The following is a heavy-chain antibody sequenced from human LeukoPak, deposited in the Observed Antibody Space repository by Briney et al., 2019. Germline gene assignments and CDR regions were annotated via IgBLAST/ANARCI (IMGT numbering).Heavy chain of an antibody. J-gene: IGHJ4*02. Sequence: GGSLRLSCAASEFSVGSNYMTWVRQAPGKGLEWVSLSGGSTYYADSVKGRFTISRDNSKNTLYLQMGSLRAEDMAVYYCARSPGSGYSSGWYGGLFDYWGQGTLVTVSS. CDR2: SGGST. CDR3: ARSPGSGYSSGWYGGLFDY. V-gene: IGHV3-66*01. D-gene: IGHD6-19*01. CDR1: EFSVGSNY.